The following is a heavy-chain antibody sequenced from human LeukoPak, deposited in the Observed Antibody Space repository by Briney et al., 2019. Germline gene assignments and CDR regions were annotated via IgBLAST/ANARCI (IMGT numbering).Heavy chain of an antibody. CDR1: GFTFSSYA. V-gene: IGHV3-23*01. CDR2: ISGSGGST. J-gene: IGHJ4*02. Sequence: GGSLRLSCAASGFTFSSYAMSWVRQAPGKGLEWVSAISGSGGSTYYADSVKGRFTISRDNSKNTLYLQMNSPRAEDAAVYYCARNPTSTPYLHYYDSSATPQYYFDYWGQGTLVTVSS. CDR3: ARNPTSTPYLHYYDSSATPQYYFDY. D-gene: IGHD3-22*01.